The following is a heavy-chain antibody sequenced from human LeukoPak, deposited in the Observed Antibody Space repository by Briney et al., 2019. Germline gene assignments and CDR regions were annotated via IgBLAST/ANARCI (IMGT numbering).Heavy chain of an antibody. V-gene: IGHV3-30*04. Sequence: GRSLRLSCAASGFTFTNYAMHWVRQAPGKGLEWVAVISYDETNKYYEDSVKGRFTISRDRSKNTLYLQMSSLRDEDTAVYYCAKNNDYGGSYWYFDLWGRGTLVTVSS. CDR1: GFTFTNYA. CDR2: ISYDETNK. J-gene: IGHJ2*01. D-gene: IGHD4-23*01. CDR3: AKNNDYGGSYWYFDL.